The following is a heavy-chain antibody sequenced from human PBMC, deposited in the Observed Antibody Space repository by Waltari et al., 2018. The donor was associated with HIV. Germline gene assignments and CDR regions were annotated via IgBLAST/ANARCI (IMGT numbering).Heavy chain of an antibody. D-gene: IGHD3-16*01. CDR3: AVPWGMTEPTDY. CDR2: VNPNSGGT. V-gene: IGHV1-2*02. J-gene: IGHJ4*02. Sequence: QAQLVQSGAEVKKPGASVKVSCKASGYTFTSPGYYVHWVRQAPGQGLAWMGWVNPNSGGTVYAQNFQGRVTMTRDTSISTAYMELSRLRSDDTAIYYCAVPWGMTEPTDYWGQGTLVTVSS. CDR1: GYTFTSPGYY.